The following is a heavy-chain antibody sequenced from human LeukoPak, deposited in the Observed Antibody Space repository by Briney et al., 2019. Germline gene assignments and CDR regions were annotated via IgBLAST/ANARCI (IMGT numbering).Heavy chain of an antibody. Sequence: SETLSLTCTVSGGSITSNYWTWVRQPPGKGLEWIGYIYYSGNTNYNPSLKSRVTISGDTSKNQFSLKLSSVTAADTAVYYCARDLQPAYWGQGTLVTVSS. J-gene: IGHJ4*02. CDR2: IYYSGNT. D-gene: IGHD1-14*01. CDR1: GGSITSNY. V-gene: IGHV4-59*01. CDR3: ARDLQPAY.